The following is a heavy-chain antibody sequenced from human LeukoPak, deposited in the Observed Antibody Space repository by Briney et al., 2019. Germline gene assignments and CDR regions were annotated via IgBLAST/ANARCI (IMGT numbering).Heavy chain of an antibody. CDR1: GGSISSGGYY. CDR2: IYSGGST. J-gene: IGHJ5*02. V-gene: IGHV3-66*01. CDR3: ARDHSYCTNGVCRYIGGLWFDP. Sequence: LSLTCTVSGGSISSGGYYMSWVRQAPGKGLEWVSVIYSGGSTYYADSVKGRFTISRDNSKNTLYLQMNSLRAEDTAVYYCARDHSYCTNGVCRYIGGLWFDPWGQGTLVTVSS. D-gene: IGHD2-8*01.